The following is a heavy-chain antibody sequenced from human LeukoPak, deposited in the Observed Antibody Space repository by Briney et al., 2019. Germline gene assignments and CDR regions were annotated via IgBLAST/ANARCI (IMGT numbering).Heavy chain of an antibody. D-gene: IGHD6-6*01. CDR3: ARDAYSSSSGRAFDI. J-gene: IGHJ3*02. V-gene: IGHV3-30*03. CDR2: ISYDGDET. Sequence: PGRSLRLSCVASGFTFSKYGMHWVRQAPGKGLEWVGVISYDGDETYYADSVKGRFTISRDNSKNTLYLQMNSLRAEDTAVYYCARDAYSSSSGRAFDIWGQGTMVTVSS. CDR1: GFTFSKYG.